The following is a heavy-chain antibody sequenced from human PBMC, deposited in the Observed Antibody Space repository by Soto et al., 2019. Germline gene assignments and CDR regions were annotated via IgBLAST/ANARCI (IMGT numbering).Heavy chain of an antibody. V-gene: IGHV4-59*01. CDR1: GGSISSYY. CDR2: IYYSGST. D-gene: IGHD6-25*01. CDR3: ARERHYYYGMDV. J-gene: IGHJ6*02. Sequence: SETLSLTWTVSGGSISSYYWSWIRQPPGKGLEWIGYIYYSGSTNYDPSLKSRVTISVDTSKNQFSLKLSSVTAADTAVYYCARERHYYYGMDVWGQGTTVTVSS.